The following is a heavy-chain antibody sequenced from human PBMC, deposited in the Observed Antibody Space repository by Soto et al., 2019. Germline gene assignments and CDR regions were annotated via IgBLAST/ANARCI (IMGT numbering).Heavy chain of an antibody. V-gene: IGHV3-23*04. CDR1: GFTFSAYA. D-gene: IGHD1-26*01. CDR3: VSRYTGSPI. J-gene: IGHJ3*02. Sequence: DVQLVESGGGLVQPGGSLRLSCVGSGFTFSAYAVNWVRQAPGEGLEWVSGTRADGASTSYADSVRGRFTVSRDNSRNPLFLQMSSLRAEDSATYYCVSRYTGSPIWGQGTLVTVSA. CDR2: TRADGAST.